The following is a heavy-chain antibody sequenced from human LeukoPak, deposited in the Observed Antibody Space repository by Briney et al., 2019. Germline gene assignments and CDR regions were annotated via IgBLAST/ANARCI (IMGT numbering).Heavy chain of an antibody. Sequence: GASVKVSCKASGYTFSSYDINWVRQATGQGLEWMGWMNPNSGNTGYAQKFQGRVTITRNTSISTAYMELSSLRSEDTAVYYCARAKITMVRGVIITLRRTNWFDPWGQGTLVTVSS. V-gene: IGHV1-8*03. CDR3: ARAKITMVRGVIITLRRTNWFDP. CDR2: MNPNSGNT. D-gene: IGHD3-10*01. J-gene: IGHJ5*02. CDR1: GYTFSSYD.